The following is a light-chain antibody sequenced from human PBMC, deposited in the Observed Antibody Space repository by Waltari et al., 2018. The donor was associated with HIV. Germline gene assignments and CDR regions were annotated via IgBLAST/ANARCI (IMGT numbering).Light chain of an antibody. V-gene: IGKV3-20*01. CDR3: QQYGSSPLFT. Sequence: EFVLTQSPCTLSLYPVERATFSCRASPNVGGNYLAWYQQRPGQTPRLLIYDASSRATGIPDRFSGSGSGTDLTLTITRLEPEDFAVYYCQQYGSSPLFTFGPGTKVDI. CDR1: PNVGGNY. J-gene: IGKJ3*01. CDR2: DAS.